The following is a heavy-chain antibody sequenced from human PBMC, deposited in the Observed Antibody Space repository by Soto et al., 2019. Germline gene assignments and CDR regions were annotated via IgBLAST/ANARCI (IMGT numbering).Heavy chain of an antibody. CDR3: ARLPGVRGVFDGFNV. V-gene: IGHV5-51*01. D-gene: IGHD3-10*01. J-gene: IGHJ3*01. CDR1: VYSFAGYW. CDR2: IYPGDSDT. Sequence: GESLKISCKGSVYSFAGYWIGWVRQMPGKGLDWMGVIYPGDSDTRYSPSFHGQVTISADKSISTAYLQWSSLKASDTAMYFCARLPGVRGVFDGFNVWGQGTMVTVSS.